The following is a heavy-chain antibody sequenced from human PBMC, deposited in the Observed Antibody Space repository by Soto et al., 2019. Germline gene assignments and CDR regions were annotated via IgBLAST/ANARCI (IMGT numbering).Heavy chain of an antibody. Sequence: QVQLVESGGGVVQPGRSLRLSCAASGFTFSSYAMHWVRQAPGKGLEWVAVISYDGSNKYYADSVKGRFTISRDHSKNTLYLQMNSLRAEDTAVYYCARDYRIAVAGTLGYWGQGTLVTVSS. D-gene: IGHD6-19*01. CDR1: GFTFSSYA. J-gene: IGHJ4*02. CDR2: ISYDGSNK. V-gene: IGHV3-30-3*01. CDR3: ARDYRIAVAGTLGY.